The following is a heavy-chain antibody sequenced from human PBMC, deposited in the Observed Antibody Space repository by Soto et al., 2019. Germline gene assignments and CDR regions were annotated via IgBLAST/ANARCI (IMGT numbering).Heavy chain of an antibody. CDR3: VSCIFAHWDH. D-gene: IGHD3-3*01. Sequence: GGSLRLSCAASGFIFSGHTISWVRQAPGTGLEWVSSIYQTGAYTNYAESVKGRFTISRDNSRNTLDLQMNSLRAADTALDYCVSCIFAHWDHWGQGTPVTVSS. CDR2: IYQTGAYT. V-gene: IGHV3-23*05. J-gene: IGHJ4*02. CDR1: GFIFSGHT.